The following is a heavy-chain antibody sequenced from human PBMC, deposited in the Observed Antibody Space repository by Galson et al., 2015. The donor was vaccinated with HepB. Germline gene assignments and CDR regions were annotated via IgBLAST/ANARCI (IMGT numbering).Heavy chain of an antibody. CDR1: GFTFSYYS. J-gene: IGHJ5*01. CDR2: ISSSSSYI. V-gene: IGHV3-21*01. D-gene: IGHD1-1*01. CDR3: ASPGQTAGTQLNWFEF. Sequence: SLRLSCAASGFTFSYYSMNWVRQVPGKGLEWVSSISSSSSYIYYADAVRGRFTISRDNAKNSLYLQMNSLRAEDTAVYYCASPGQTAGTQLNWFEFWGQGTLVSVSS.